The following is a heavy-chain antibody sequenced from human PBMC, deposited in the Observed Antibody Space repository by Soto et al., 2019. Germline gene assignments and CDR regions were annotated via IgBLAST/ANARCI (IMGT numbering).Heavy chain of an antibody. CDR1: GVPFGSLG. D-gene: IGHD3-3*01. CDR2: ISYDGSNK. Sequence: GGSQRLSSASSGVPFGSLGMHWVREAPGKGLEWVAVISYDGSNKYYADSVKGRFTISRDNSKNTLYLQMNSLRAEDTAVYYCAKDITIFGGYFDYWGQGTLVTVSS. J-gene: IGHJ4*02. V-gene: IGHV3-30*18. CDR3: AKDITIFGGYFDY.